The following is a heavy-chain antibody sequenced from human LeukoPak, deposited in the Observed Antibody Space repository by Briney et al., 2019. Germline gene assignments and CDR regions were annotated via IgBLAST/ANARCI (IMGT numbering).Heavy chain of an antibody. CDR2: ISGSGGST. D-gene: IGHD5-24*01. Sequence: GGSLRLSCAASGFTFTDYSMSWVRQAPGKGLEWVSAISGSGGSTYYADSVKGRFTISRDNSKNTLYLQMNSLRAEDTAVYYCAKDPDGNTPLSYFDYWGQGTLVTVSS. J-gene: IGHJ4*02. V-gene: IGHV3-23*01. CDR1: GFTFTDYS. CDR3: AKDPDGNTPLSYFDY.